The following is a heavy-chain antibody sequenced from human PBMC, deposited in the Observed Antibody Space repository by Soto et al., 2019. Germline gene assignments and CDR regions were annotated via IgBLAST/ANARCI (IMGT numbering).Heavy chain of an antibody. V-gene: IGHV3-49*04. CDR3: TRDDYYFDTGVYYSWFDP. J-gene: IGHJ5*02. CDR1: GFTFRDYD. CDR2: IRTKTYGGTT. Sequence: PGGSLRLSCTTSGFTFRDYDMSWVRQAPGQGLEWVGFIRTKTYGGTTEYAASVKGRFTVSRDDSKNIAYLQMDSLKTEDTAVYYCTRDDYYFDTGVYYSWFDPWGQGTLVTVSS. D-gene: IGHD3-22*01.